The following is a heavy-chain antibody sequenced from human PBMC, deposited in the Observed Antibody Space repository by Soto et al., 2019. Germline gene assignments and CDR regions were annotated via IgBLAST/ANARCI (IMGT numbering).Heavy chain of an antibody. Sequence: SVKVSCKASGGTFSSYAISWVRQAPGQGLEWMGGIIPIFGTANYAQKFQGRVTITADESTSTAYMELSSLRSEDTAVYYCARARVDTAMATGDYFDYWGQGTLVTVSS. CDR2: IIPIFGTA. CDR1: GGTFSSYA. J-gene: IGHJ4*02. V-gene: IGHV1-69*13. CDR3: ARARVDTAMATGDYFDY. D-gene: IGHD5-18*01.